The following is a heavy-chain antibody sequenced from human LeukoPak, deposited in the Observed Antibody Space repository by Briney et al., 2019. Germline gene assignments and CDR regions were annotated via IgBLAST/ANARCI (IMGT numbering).Heavy chain of an antibody. V-gene: IGHV3-53*01. D-gene: IGHD2-15*01. CDR2: IHTSGDT. J-gene: IGHJ4*02. CDR3: ARERGKGRDSPWFDY. Sequence: GGSLRLSCAASGLTGSHNYVSWVRQAPGKGLEWVSAIHTSGDTCYADSVKGRFTISRDNSKNTLDLQMTGLRAEDTAVYYCARERGKGRDSPWFDYWGQGTLVTVSS. CDR1: GLTGSHNY.